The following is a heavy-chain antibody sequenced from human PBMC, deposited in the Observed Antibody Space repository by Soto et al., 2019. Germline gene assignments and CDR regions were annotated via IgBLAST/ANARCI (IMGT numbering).Heavy chain of an antibody. D-gene: IGHD3-3*01. CDR2: ISSSSSYI. Sequence: GGSLRLSCAASGFTFSSYGMHWVRQAPGKGLEWVSSISSSSSYIYYADSVKGRFTISRDNAKNSLYLQMNSLRAEDTAVYYCARAKFLEWLFADYWGQGTLVTVSS. CDR3: ARAKFLEWLFADY. J-gene: IGHJ4*02. V-gene: IGHV3-21*01. CDR1: GFTFSSYG.